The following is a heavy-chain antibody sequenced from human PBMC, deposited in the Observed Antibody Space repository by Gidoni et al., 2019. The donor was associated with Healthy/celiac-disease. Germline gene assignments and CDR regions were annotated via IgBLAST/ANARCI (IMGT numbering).Heavy chain of an antibody. CDR3: ARGVGASSGYSDY. CDR1: GCSIRSGGYY. D-gene: IGHD3-22*01. Sequence: QVQLQESVPGLVTPSQTLSLTCTVSGCSIRSGGYYWSWIRTHPGKGLEWRVYIYYSGRTYYNPSLKSRVTISVDTSKNQCSMKRRSVTAADTAVYYCARGVGASSGYSDYWGQGTLVTVSS. J-gene: IGHJ4*02. CDR2: IYYSGRT. V-gene: IGHV4-31*03.